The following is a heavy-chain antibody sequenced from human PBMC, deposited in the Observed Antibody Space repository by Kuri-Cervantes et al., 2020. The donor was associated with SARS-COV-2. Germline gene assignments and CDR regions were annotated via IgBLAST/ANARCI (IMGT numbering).Heavy chain of an antibody. CDR3: ARVRRRETRPIPISHPQSSSWSGAFDY. V-gene: IGHV4-30-2*01. Sequence: LRLSCAVSGGSISSGGYSWSWIRQPPGKGLEWIGYIYHSGSTNYNPSLKSRVTISVDTSKNQFSLKLSSVTAADTAVYYCARVRRRETRPIPISHPQSSSWSGAFDYWGQGTLVTVSS. CDR2: IYHSGST. J-gene: IGHJ4*02. CDR1: GGSISSGGYS. D-gene: IGHD6-13*01.